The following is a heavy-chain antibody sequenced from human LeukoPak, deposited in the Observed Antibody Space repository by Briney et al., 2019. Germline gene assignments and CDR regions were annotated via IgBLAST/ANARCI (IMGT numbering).Heavy chain of an antibody. D-gene: IGHD4-17*01. CDR2: INPNSGGT. V-gene: IGHV1-2*02. J-gene: IGHJ4*02. Sequence: ASVKVSCKTSGYTFTGYYMHWVRQAPGQGLEWMGWINPNSGGTNYAQKFQGRVTMTRDTSISTAYMELSRLRSDDTAVYYCAALNYGDYTPFDYWGQGTLVTVSS. CDR1: GYTFTGYY. CDR3: AALNYGDYTPFDY.